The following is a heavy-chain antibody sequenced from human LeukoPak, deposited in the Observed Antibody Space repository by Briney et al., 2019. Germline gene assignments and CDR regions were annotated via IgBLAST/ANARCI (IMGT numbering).Heavy chain of an antibody. D-gene: IGHD6-13*01. CDR3: AKARVAAAGENYYYYGMDV. CDR1: GFTFSSYG. V-gene: IGHV3-30*18. J-gene: IGHJ6*02. CDR2: ISYDGSNK. Sequence: GRSLRLSCAASGFTFSSYGMHWVRQAPGKGLEWVAVISYDGSNKYYADSVKGRFTISRDNSKNTPYLQMNSLRAEDTAVYYCAKARVAAAGENYYYYGMDVWGQGTTVTVSS.